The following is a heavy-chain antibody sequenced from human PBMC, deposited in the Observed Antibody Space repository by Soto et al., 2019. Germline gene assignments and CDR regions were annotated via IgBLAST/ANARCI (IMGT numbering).Heavy chain of an antibody. V-gene: IGHV1-18*01. Sequence: QVQLVQSGAEVKKPGASVKVSCKASGYPFGGYAIGWVRQAPGQGLEWMGWVSAHTGDSGYAQRFQGRVTLTTETSTSIGYMELRGLRSDDTAVYYCARPSTSYGDYGWSLAYWGQGTLVTVSS. CDR3: ARPSTSYGDYGWSLAY. J-gene: IGHJ4*02. CDR1: GYPFGGYA. D-gene: IGHD4-17*01. CDR2: VSAHTGDS.